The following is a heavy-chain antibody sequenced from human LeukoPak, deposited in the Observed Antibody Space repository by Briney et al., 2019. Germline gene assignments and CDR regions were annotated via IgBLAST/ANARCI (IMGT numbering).Heavy chain of an antibody. CDR2: ISAHNDHR. CDR1: GYTFTIYG. D-gene: IGHD3-16*02. Sequence: EASVKVSCKASGYTFTIYGISWVRQAPGQGLEWMGWISAHNDHRNYAQNLQGRVTMTTDTSTSTAYMELRSLRSDDTAVYYCARVEDRDNVWGSYRLADYWGQGTLVTVSS. J-gene: IGHJ4*02. V-gene: IGHV1-18*04. CDR3: ARVEDRDNVWGSYRLADY.